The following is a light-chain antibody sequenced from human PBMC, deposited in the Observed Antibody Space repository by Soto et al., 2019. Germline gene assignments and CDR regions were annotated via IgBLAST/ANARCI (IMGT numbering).Light chain of an antibody. CDR1: SSDVGGYNY. Sequence: QSALTQPASVSGSPGQSITISCTGTSSDVGGYNYVSWYQQHPGKAPKLMIYDVSNRPSGVSIRFSGSKSGNTASLTISGLQAEDEADYYCSSYTSSSTSYAVGTGTKVTVL. CDR3: SSYTSSSTSYA. V-gene: IGLV2-14*01. CDR2: DVS. J-gene: IGLJ1*01.